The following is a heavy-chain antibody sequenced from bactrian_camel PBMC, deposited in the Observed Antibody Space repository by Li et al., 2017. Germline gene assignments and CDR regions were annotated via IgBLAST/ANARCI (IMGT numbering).Heavy chain of an antibody. CDR2: ISINGRP. Sequence: HVQLVESGGESVQAGGSLTLTCKAVGFQFHGSDMGWYRQTSENACEMVSTISINGRPHYADSVQGRFTISQDNAKTTVWLQMNSLKPEDAGIYFCATTGKTRAGGLVVLAADQYNYWGQGTQVTVS. J-gene: IGHJ4*01. CDR1: GFQFHGSD. V-gene: IGHV3S53*01. D-gene: IGHD2*01. CDR3: ATTGKTRAGGLVVLAADQYNY.